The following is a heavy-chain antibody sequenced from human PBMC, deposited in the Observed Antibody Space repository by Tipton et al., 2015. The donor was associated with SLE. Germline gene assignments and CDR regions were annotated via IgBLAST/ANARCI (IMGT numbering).Heavy chain of an antibody. CDR1: YYSISSGYY. Sequence: TLSLTCAVSYYSISSGYYWGWIRQPPGKGLEWIGSIYHNGNTYYSPSLKSRVAISVDTSKNQFSLKLNSVTAADTAVYYCARQFYDILTGYFSTLFDPWGQGLLVTVSS. CDR3: ARQFYDILTGYFSTLFDP. V-gene: IGHV4-38-2*01. J-gene: IGHJ5*02. D-gene: IGHD3-9*01. CDR2: IYHNGNT.